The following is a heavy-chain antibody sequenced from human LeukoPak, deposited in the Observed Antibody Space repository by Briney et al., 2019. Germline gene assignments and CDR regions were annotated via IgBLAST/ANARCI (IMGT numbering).Heavy chain of an antibody. J-gene: IGHJ6*02. Sequence: PSETLSLTCTVSGGSISSYYWSWIRQPAGKGLEWIGRIYSSGSTNYNPSLQSRVTMSVDTSKNQFSLKLSSVTAADTAVYYCARHTDYQLRSGYYYRMDVWGQGTTVTVSS. CDR1: GGSISSYY. V-gene: IGHV4-4*07. CDR2: IYSSGST. D-gene: IGHD2-2*01. CDR3: ARHTDYQLRSGYYYRMDV.